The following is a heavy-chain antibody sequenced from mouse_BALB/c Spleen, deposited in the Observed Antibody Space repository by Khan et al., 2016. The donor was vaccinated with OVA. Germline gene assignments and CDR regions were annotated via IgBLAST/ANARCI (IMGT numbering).Heavy chain of an antibody. Sequence: VQLQESGAELAKPGASVKMSCKVSGYTFTSYWMHWVKQRPGQGLEWIGYINPSAGYTDYNQKFKDKATLTADKSSSTAYMQLNSLTSEDSAVYYCARDRIDYWGQGTTLTVSS. CDR2: INPSAGYT. CDR1: GYTFTSYW. J-gene: IGHJ2*01. V-gene: IGHV1-7*01. CDR3: ARDRIDY.